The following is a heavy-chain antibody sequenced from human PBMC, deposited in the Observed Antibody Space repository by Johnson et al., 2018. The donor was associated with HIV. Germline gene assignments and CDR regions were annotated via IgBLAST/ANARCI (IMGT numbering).Heavy chain of an antibody. J-gene: IGHJ3*02. CDR1: GFTFSNYA. D-gene: IGHD1-7*01. Sequence: EVLLLESGGGLVQPGGSLRLSCAASGFTFSNYAMTWVRQAPGKGLEWVSGISGSGGSTYYADSVKGRFTISRDSSKNTLYLQMNSLRAEDTAVYYCAKEGRELLGGTFDIWGQGTMVTVSS. CDR3: AKEGRELLGGTFDI. CDR2: ISGSGGST. V-gene: IGHV3-23*01.